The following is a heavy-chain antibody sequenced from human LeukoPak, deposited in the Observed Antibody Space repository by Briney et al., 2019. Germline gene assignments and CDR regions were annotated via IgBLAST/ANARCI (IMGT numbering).Heavy chain of an antibody. J-gene: IGHJ6*02. Sequence: ASVTVSFKASEYTFSSYSIHWVRQAPGQRLEWMGWINAGKGNTKYSQNLQGRVTVTGDTSASTAYMELSSLTSEDTAVYYCARGSCSSTSCFMDVWGQGTTVTVSS. V-gene: IGHV1-3*01. CDR3: ARGSCSSTSCFMDV. CDR2: INAGKGNT. CDR1: EYTFSSYS. D-gene: IGHD2-2*01.